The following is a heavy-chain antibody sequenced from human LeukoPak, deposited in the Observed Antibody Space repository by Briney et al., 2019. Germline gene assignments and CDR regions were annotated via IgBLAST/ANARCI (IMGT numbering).Heavy chain of an antibody. V-gene: IGHV1-18*01. CDR2: ISGYNGNT. CDR1: GYTFSNSG. CDR3: ARGGGSWSSDY. Sequence: ASVKVSCKASGYTFSNSGISWVRQAPGQGLEWMGWISGYNGNTNYAQNLQGRVTMTTDTSTSTAYMELWSLRSDDTAVYYCARGGGSWSSDYWGQGTLVTVSS. J-gene: IGHJ4*02. D-gene: IGHD6-13*01.